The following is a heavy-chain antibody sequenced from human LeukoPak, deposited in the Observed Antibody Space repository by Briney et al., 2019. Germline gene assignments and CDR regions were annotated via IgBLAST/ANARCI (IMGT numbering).Heavy chain of an antibody. CDR2: IKQDGREK. CDR1: GFTFSSYW. CDR3: AGSTYYYGSGSSNWFDP. Sequence: GGSLRLSCAASGFTFSSYWMSWVRQAPGKGLEWVANIKQDGREKYYVDSVKGRFTISRDNAKNSLYLQMNSLRAEDTALYYCAGSTYYYGSGSSNWFDPWGQGTLVTVSS. J-gene: IGHJ5*02. D-gene: IGHD3-10*01. V-gene: IGHV3-7*03.